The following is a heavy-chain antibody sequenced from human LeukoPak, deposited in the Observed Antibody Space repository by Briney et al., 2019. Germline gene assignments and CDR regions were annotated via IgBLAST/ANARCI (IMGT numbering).Heavy chain of an antibody. Sequence: SETLSLTCTVSGDSLNRSSYYWGWIRQPPGRGLEWIATVYYTGTTYYNSSLKSRVIISAATSKNQFSLKLSSVTAADTAVYHCVRQAGYFDYWGQGTLVTVSS. CDR1: GDSLNRSSYY. V-gene: IGHV4-39*01. CDR2: VYYTGTT. CDR3: VRQAGYFDY. J-gene: IGHJ4*02.